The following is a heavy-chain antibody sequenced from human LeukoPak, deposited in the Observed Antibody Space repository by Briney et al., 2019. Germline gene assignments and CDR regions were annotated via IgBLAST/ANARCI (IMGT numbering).Heavy chain of an antibody. CDR1: GYTFTGYY. CDR3: AREWGSGPKGRGAFDI. CDR2: INPNSGGT. Sequence: ASVKVSCKASGYTFTGYYMHWVRQAPGQGLEWMGWINPNSGGTNYAQKFQGRVTMTRDTSISTAYMELSRLRSDDTAVYYCAREWGSGPKGRGAFDIWGQGTMVTVSS. V-gene: IGHV1-2*02. D-gene: IGHD6-19*01. J-gene: IGHJ3*02.